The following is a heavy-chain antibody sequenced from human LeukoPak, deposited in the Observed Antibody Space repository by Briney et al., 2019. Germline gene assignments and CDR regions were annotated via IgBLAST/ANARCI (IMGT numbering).Heavy chain of an antibody. CDR3: SRRGYSGYDWDYYYYGMDV. CDR2: IIPNHGIT. D-gene: IGHD5-12*01. J-gene: IGHJ6*02. V-gene: IGHV1-69*04. Sequence: SVTVSCQASGGTFSSYAISWVGQPAGQGREWMGRIIPNHGITNHAQNLQGRGTTTADKYTSTAYMELISLRSEDAAVYYCSRRGYSGYDWDYYYYGMDVWGQGTTVTVSS. CDR1: GGTFSSYA.